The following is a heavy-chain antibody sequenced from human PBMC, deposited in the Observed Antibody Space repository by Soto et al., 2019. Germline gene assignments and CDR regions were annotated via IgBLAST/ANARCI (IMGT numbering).Heavy chain of an antibody. CDR3: ARLLRSVGDYGC. J-gene: IGHJ4*02. V-gene: IGHV3-48*02. CDR1: GFTFSSYA. Sequence: GGSLRLSCAASGFTFSSYAMSWVRQAPGKGLEWLSYISRSSSTMYYADSVKGRFTISRDNAKNSLYLQMNSLRDEDTVVYYCARLLRSVGDYGCWGQGTLVTVSS. CDR2: ISRSSSTM. D-gene: IGHD4-17*01.